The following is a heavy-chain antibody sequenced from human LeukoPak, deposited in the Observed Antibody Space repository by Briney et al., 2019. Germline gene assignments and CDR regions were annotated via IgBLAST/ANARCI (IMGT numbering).Heavy chain of an antibody. Sequence: SVKVSCKASGGTFSSYAISWVRQAPGQGLEWMGGIIPIFGTANYAQKFQGRVTVTTDESTSTAYMELSSLRSEDTAVYYCARGPPAAINYYYMDVWGKGTTVTVSS. J-gene: IGHJ6*03. CDR3: ARGPPAAINYYYMDV. CDR1: GGTFSSYA. CDR2: IIPIFGTA. D-gene: IGHD2-2*01. V-gene: IGHV1-69*05.